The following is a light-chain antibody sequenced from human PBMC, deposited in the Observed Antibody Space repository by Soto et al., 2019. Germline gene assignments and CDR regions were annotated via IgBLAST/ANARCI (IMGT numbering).Light chain of an antibody. CDR2: EVT. CDR3: SSYAGSDNFGVV. Sequence: QSVLTQPPSASGSPGQSVTISCTGTSSDIGGYNYVSWYQQHPGKAPKLMIYEVTRRPSGVPDRFSASRSGNTASLTVSGLQAEDEADYYCSSYAGSDNFGVVFGGGTKLTVL. J-gene: IGLJ2*01. V-gene: IGLV2-8*01. CDR1: SSDIGGYNY.